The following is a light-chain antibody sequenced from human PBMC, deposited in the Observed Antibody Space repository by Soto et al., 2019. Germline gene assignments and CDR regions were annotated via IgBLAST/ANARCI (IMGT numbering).Light chain of an antibody. CDR3: MQTREVPFT. Sequence: DIVMTQTPLSLSVTPGQPASISCKSSQSLLVSDGKTYLYWYLQKSGQPPHLLIYEVSKRFSGVPDRFSASGSGTDFTLEISRVEAEDFGVYYCMQTREVPFTFGGGTKVEIK. J-gene: IGKJ4*01. V-gene: IGKV2D-29*01. CDR1: QSLLVSDGKTY. CDR2: EVS.